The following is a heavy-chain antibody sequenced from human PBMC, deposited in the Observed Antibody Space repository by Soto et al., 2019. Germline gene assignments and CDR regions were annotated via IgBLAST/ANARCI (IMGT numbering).Heavy chain of an antibody. V-gene: IGHV1-69*01. CDR2: IIPISGTA. J-gene: IGHJ6*02. Sequence: QVQLVQSGAEVKKPGSSVKVSCKASGGTFSSYAISWVRQAPGQGLEWMGGIIPISGTANYAQKFQGRVTITADESTSTAYMELSSLRSEDTAVYYCAREGPGYCSSTSCYSMFYYGMDVWGQGTTVTVSS. CDR3: AREGPGYCSSTSCYSMFYYGMDV. D-gene: IGHD2-2*01. CDR1: GGTFSSYA.